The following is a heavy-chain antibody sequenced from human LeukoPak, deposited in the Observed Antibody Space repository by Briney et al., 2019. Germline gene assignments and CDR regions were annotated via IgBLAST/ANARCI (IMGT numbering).Heavy chain of an antibody. J-gene: IGHJ4*02. Sequence: GGSLRLSCEASGFSFSSYWMHWVRQAPGKGLVWVSRINSDGSSTTYADSVKGRLTISRDNAKNTLYLQMNSLRAEDTAVYYCVREGRVSGYDFDYWGQGTLVTVSS. CDR2: INSDGSST. V-gene: IGHV3-74*01. CDR1: GFSFSSYW. CDR3: VREGRVSGYDFDY. D-gene: IGHD5-12*01.